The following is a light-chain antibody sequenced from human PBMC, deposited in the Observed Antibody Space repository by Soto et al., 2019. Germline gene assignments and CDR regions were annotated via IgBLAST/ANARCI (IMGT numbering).Light chain of an antibody. Sequence: EIVLTQSPGTLSLSPGERATLSCRASQSVSSNYLAWYQQKPGQAPRLLIYGASSRATGIPDRFSGSGSGNDFTLTISRLEPEDFVVYYCQQYGSSPPITFGGGTKVEIK. CDR1: QSVSSNY. CDR2: GAS. CDR3: QQYGSSPPIT. V-gene: IGKV3-20*01. J-gene: IGKJ4*01.